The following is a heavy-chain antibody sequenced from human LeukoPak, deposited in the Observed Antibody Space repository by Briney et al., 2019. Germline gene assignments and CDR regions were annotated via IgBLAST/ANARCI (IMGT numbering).Heavy chain of an antibody. V-gene: IGHV1-18*01. D-gene: IGHD3-10*01. CDR2: ISAYNGNT. CDR1: GYTFTSYG. J-gene: IGHJ4*02. Sequence: ASVKVSCKASGYTFTSYGISWVRQAPGQGLEWMGWISAYNGNTNYAQKLQGRVTMTTDTSTSTAYMELRSLRSDDTAVYYCARVDVFSLSGFYFDYWGQGTLVTVSS. CDR3: ARVDVFSLSGFYFDY.